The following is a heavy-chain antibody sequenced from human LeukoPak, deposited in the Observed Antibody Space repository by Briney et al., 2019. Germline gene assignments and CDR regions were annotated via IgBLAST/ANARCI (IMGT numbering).Heavy chain of an antibody. CDR1: GFTFSSYW. D-gene: IGHD4-17*01. CDR2: IKQDGSEK. Sequence: PGGSLRLSCAASGFTFSSYWMSWVRQAPGKGLEWVANIKQDGSEKYYVDSVKGRFTISRDNAKNSLYLQMNSLRAEDTAVYYCATLDYGDYAAFDYWGQGTLVTVSS. J-gene: IGHJ4*02. V-gene: IGHV3-7*01. CDR3: ATLDYGDYAAFDY.